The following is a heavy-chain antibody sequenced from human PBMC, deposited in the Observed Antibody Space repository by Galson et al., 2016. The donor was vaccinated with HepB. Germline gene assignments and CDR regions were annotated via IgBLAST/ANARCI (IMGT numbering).Heavy chain of an antibody. CDR2: ISSRSSTI. V-gene: IGHV3-11*04. Sequence: SLRLSCAASGFTFSDYYMNWIRQAPGEGLEWISYISSRSSTIYYADSVKGRFTISRDNAKNTLYLQMNSLRAEDTAVYYCARPGYCSGSSCYVPFDIWGQGTMATVSS. CDR3: ARPGYCSGSSCYVPFDI. CDR1: GFTFSDYY. D-gene: IGHD2-15*01. J-gene: IGHJ3*02.